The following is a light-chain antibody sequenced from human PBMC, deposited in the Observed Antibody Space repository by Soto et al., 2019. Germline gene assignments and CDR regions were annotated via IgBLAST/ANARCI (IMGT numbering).Light chain of an antibody. CDR3: QHYNSYSEA. V-gene: IGKV1-5*03. CDR2: KAS. CDR1: QTISSW. J-gene: IGKJ1*01. Sequence: DIHMTQSTSTLSGSVGDRVTITCRAIQTISSWLAWYQQKPGKAPKLLIYKASTLKSGVPSRFSGSGSGTEFTLTISSLQPDDFATYYCQHYNSYSEAFGQGTKVDIK.